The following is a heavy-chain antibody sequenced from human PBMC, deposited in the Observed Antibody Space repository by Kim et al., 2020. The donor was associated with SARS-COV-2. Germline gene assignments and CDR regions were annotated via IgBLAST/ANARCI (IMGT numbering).Heavy chain of an antibody. CDR1: GGTFSSYA. V-gene: IGHV1-69*13. CDR2: IIPIFGTA. D-gene: IGHD5-12*01. Sequence: SVKVSCKASGGTFSSYAISWVRQAPGQGLEWMGGIIPIFGTANYAQKFQGRVTITADESTSTAYMELSSLRSEDTAVYYCARDRGYSGYEGSVDIWGQGRMVTVSS. CDR3: ARDRGYSGYEGSVDI. J-gene: IGHJ3*02.